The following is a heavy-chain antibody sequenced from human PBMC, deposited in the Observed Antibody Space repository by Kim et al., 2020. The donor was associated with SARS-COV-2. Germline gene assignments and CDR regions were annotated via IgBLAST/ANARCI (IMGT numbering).Heavy chain of an antibody. Sequence: GGSLRLSCAASGFTFSNYGMHWVRQAPGKGLEWVAIIWYDGSNKYYADSVKGRFTISRDNSKNTLYLQMDSLRAEDTAVYYCARDDMGNIVLAGRAFDIWGQGTMVTVSS. CDR2: IWYDGSNK. CDR3: ARDDMGNIVLAGRAFDI. CDR1: GFTFSNYG. V-gene: IGHV3-33*01. J-gene: IGHJ3*02. D-gene: IGHD5-12*01.